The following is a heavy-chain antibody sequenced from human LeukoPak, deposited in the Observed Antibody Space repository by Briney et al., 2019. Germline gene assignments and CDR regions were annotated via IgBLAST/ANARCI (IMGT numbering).Heavy chain of an antibody. D-gene: IGHD3-3*01. V-gene: IGHV3-7*01. J-gene: IGHJ5*02. Sequence: GVSLRLPCAASGFTFSTYWMTWVRQSPGEGLEWVANIKQDGSEKYYVDSVKGRFTISRDNAKNSLYLQMNSLRAEDTAVYYCARVIGFGWFDPWGQGTLVTVSS. CDR1: GFTFSTYW. CDR3: ARVIGFGWFDP. CDR2: IKQDGSEK.